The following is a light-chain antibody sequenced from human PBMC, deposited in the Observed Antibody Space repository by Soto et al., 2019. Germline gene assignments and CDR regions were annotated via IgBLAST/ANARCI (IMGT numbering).Light chain of an antibody. CDR1: QTVGRDY. CDR3: QQYTNWPIT. J-gene: IGKJ5*01. Sequence: EMVMTQSPGTLSVSPGERATLSCRASQTVGRDYLAWYQHKPGQAPRLLIYGISNRATGIPDRFRGSVSGTEFTLTISSVQPEDVAIYYCQQYTNWPITFGQGTRLEI. V-gene: IGKV3D-15*01. CDR2: GIS.